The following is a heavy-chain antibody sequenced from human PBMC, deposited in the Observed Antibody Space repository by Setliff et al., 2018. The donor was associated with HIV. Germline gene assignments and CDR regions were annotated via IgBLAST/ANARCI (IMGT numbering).Heavy chain of an antibody. V-gene: IGHV3-48*03. CDR1: GFSFSSYN. Sequence: QPGGSLRLSCAASGFSFSSYNFNWVRQAPGKGLEWVSYISSSSTVYYADSVKGRFTISRDNAKNSLYLQMNSLRAEDTAVYFCARVDVERNGVFCQMGVWGPGTTVTVSS. CDR2: ISSSSTV. CDR3: ARVDVERNGVFCQMGV. D-gene: IGHD1-1*01. J-gene: IGHJ6*02.